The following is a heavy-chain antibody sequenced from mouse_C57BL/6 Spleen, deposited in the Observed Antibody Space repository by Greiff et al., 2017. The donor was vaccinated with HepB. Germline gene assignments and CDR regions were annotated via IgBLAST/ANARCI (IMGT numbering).Heavy chain of an antibody. CDR3: ARSRGNYGAY. CDR1: GYTFTDYN. CDR2: INPNNGGT. J-gene: IGHJ3*01. D-gene: IGHD2-1*01. V-gene: IGHV1-18*01. Sequence: VHVKQSGPELVKPGASVKIPCKASGYTFTDYNMDWVKQSHGKSLEWIGDINPNNGGTIYNQKFKGKATLTVDKSSSTAYMELRSLTSEDTAVYYCARSRGNYGAYWGQGTLVTVSA.